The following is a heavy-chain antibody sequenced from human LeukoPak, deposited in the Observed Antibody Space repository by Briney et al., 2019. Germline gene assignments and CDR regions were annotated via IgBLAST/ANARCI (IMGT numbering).Heavy chain of an antibody. CDR3: ARGGTYYYDSSRYPSGFDY. D-gene: IGHD3-22*01. Sequence: ASVKVSCKASGYTFTGYYMHWVRQAHGQGLEWMGRINPNSGGTNYAQKFQGRVTMTRDTSISTAYMELSRLRSDDTAVYYCARGGTYYYDSSRYPSGFDYWGQGTLVTVSS. V-gene: IGHV1-2*06. J-gene: IGHJ4*02. CDR1: GYTFTGYY. CDR2: INPNSGGT.